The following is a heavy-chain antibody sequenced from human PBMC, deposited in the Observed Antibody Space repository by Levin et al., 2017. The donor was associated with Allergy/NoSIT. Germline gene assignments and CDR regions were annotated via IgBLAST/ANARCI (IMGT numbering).Heavy chain of an antibody. J-gene: IGHJ4*02. CDR3: AKDGVLLWFGELGY. Sequence: GGSLRLSCAASGFTFSSYGMHWVRQAPGKGLEWVAVISYDGSNKYYADSVKGRFTISRDNSKNTLYLQMNSLRAEDTAVYYCAKDGVLLWFGELGYWGQGTLVTVSS. D-gene: IGHD3-10*01. CDR2: ISYDGSNK. CDR1: GFTFSSYG. V-gene: IGHV3-30*18.